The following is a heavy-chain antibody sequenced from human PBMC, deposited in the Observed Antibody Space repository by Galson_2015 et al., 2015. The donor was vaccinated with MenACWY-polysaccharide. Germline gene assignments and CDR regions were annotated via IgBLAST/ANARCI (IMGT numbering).Heavy chain of an antibody. J-gene: IGHJ4*02. CDR3: ARGLRDSSGSRYAD. CDR1: GYTFTSYD. CDR2: MNPNSGNT. Sequence: SVKVSCKASGYTFTSYDINWARQATGQGLEWMGWMNPNSGNTGYAQKFQGRVTMTRNTSISTAYMELSSLRSEDTAVYYCARGLRDSSGSRYADWGQGTLVTVSS. V-gene: IGHV1-8*01. D-gene: IGHD3-22*01.